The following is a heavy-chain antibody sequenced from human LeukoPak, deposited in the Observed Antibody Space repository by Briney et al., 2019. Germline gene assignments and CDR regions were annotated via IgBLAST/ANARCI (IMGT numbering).Heavy chain of an antibody. Sequence: SETLSLTCTVSGGSISDYYWSWIRQPPGKGLEWIGYIYYTGSTSYNPSLKSRVTISVDTSKNQFSLKLSSVTAADTAVYYCARGFDSTFFDYWGQGTLVTVSS. J-gene: IGHJ4*02. CDR2: IYYTGST. CDR1: GGSISDYY. V-gene: IGHV4-59*08. CDR3: ARGFDSTFFDY. D-gene: IGHD2/OR15-2a*01.